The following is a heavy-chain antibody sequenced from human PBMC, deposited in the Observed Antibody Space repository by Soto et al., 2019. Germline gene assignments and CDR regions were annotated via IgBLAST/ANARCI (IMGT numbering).Heavy chain of an antibody. CDR1: GFILSSYA. J-gene: IGHJ6*02. V-gene: IGHV3-23*01. Sequence: DVQLLESGGDLVQPGGSLRLSCTASGFILSSYAMSWVRQAPGQGLEWVSSVSAGGDMTYNSDSVKGRFTISRDNSNNALFLQMNSLRIEDTALYYCARGDRGGSGSPASYYYSGLDVWGQGTTVTVS. D-gene: IGHD3-10*01. CDR3: ARGDRGGSGSPASYYYSGLDV. CDR2: VSAGGDMT.